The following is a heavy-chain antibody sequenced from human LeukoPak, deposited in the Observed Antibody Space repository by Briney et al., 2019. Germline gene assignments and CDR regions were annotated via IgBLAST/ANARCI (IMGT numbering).Heavy chain of an antibody. CDR1: GGSISSSSYY. J-gene: IGHJ3*02. CDR3: ARHGHLGDAFDI. V-gene: IGHV4-39*01. CDR2: IYYSGST. D-gene: IGHD3-16*01. Sequence: SETLSLTCTVSGGSISSSSYYWGWIRQPPGKGLEWIGNIYYSGSTYYNPSLKSRITISVDTSKNQFSLKLSSVTAAETAVYNCARHGHLGDAFDIWGQGTMVTVSS.